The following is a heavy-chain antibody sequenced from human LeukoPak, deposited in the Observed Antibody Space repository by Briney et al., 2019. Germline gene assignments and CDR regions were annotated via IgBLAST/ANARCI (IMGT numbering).Heavy chain of an antibody. V-gene: IGHV1-46*01. D-gene: IGHD5-12*01. CDR2: INPSGGST. Sequence: SVNPSSAASRYTSTSYYFPWVRQAPGQGLEWMGIINPSGGSTSYAQKFQGRVTMTRDTSTSTVYMELSSLRSEDTAVDYFAKDVGGNGGSDVKYGIYGWDRESTVTVSS. CDR3: AKDVGGNGGSDVKYGIYG. J-gene: IGHJ6*02. CDR1: RYTSTSYY.